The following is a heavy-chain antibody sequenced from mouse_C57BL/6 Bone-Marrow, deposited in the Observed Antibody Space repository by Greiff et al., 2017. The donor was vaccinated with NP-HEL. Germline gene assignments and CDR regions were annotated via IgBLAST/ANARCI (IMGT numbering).Heavy chain of an antibody. Sequence: QVQLQQSGAELARPGASVKLSCKASGYTFTSYGISWVKQRTGQGLEWIGEIYPRSGNTYYNEKFKGKATLTADQSSSTAYMGLRSLTSEDSAVYFCARRGCYYAMDYWGQGTSVTVSS. J-gene: IGHJ4*01. CDR1: GYTFTSYG. CDR2: IYPRSGNT. CDR3: ARRGCYYAMDY. V-gene: IGHV1-81*01.